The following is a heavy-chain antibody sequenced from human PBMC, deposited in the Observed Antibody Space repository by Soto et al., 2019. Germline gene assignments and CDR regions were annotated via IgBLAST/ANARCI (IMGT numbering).Heavy chain of an antibody. V-gene: IGHV4-34*01. D-gene: IGHD4-17*01. CDR1: GGSFSGYY. J-gene: IGHJ5*02. CDR2: INHSGST. Sequence: QVPLQQWGAGLLKPSETLSLTCAVYGGSFSGYYWSWIRQPPGKGLEWIGEINHSGSTNYNPSLKSRVTISVDTSKNQFSLKLSSVTAADTAVYYCARGPPPVTTDLLYNWFDPWGQGTLVTVSS. CDR3: ARGPPPVTTDLLYNWFDP.